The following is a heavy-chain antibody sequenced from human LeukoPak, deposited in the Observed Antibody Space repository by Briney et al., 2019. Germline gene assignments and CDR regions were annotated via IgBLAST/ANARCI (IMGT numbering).Heavy chain of an antibody. CDR1: GFTFSSYS. Sequence: GGSLRLSCAASGFTFSSYSMNWVRQAPGKGLEWVSSISSSSSYIYYADSVKGRFTISRDNAKNSLYLQMNSLRAEDTAVYYCARNYYGSGIQGVLWGQGTLVTVSS. D-gene: IGHD3-10*01. J-gene: IGHJ4*02. CDR2: ISSSSSYI. CDR3: ARNYYGSGIQGVL. V-gene: IGHV3-21*01.